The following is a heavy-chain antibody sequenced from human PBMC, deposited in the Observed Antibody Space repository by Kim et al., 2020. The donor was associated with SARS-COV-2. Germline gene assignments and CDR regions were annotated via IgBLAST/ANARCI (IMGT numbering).Heavy chain of an antibody. J-gene: IGHJ4*02. Sequence: GGSLRLSCAAPGFTFRSYGMHWVRQAPGKGLEWVAVISYDGSNKYYVDSVKGRFTISRDNSKNTVYLQMNSLRSEDTAVYHCAKTRSGYSGYFDYWGQGTLVTVSS. CDR1: GFTFRSYG. D-gene: IGHD5-12*01. CDR2: ISYDGSNK. V-gene: IGHV3-30*18. CDR3: AKTRSGYSGYFDY.